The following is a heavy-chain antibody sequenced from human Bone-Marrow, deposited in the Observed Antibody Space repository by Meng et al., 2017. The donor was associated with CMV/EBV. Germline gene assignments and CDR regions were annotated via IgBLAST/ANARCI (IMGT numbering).Heavy chain of an antibody. CDR3: ARDRGTVVPAAGVGGYYGMDV. CDR1: GFTFSDYS. D-gene: IGHD2-2*01. CDR2: ISSSGNTI. Sequence: GESLKISCAASGFTFSDYSMNWVRQAPGKGLEWLSYISSSGNTISYADSVKGRFTVSRDNVENSLYLQMSSLRVEDTAVYYCARDRGTVVPAAGVGGYYGMDVWGQGTTVTVSS. J-gene: IGHJ6*02. V-gene: IGHV3-48*04.